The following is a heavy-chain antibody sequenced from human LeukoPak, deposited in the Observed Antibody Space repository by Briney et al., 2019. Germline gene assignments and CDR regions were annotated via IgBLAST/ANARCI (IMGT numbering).Heavy chain of an antibody. CDR3: ARRPGGYYDSSGYYFHFDY. CDR2: IYYSGST. V-gene: IGHV4-30-4*08. D-gene: IGHD3-22*01. J-gene: IGHJ4*02. CDR1: GGSISSGDYY. Sequence: SQTLSLTCTVSGGSISSGDYYWSWIRQPPGKGLEWIGYIYYSGSTYYNPSLKSRVTISVDTSKNQFSLKLSSVTAADTAVYYCARRPGGYYDSSGYYFHFDYWGKGTLVTVSS.